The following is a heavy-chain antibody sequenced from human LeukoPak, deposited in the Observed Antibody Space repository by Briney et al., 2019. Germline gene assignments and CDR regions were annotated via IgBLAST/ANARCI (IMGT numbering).Heavy chain of an antibody. CDR3: ARHEGEVLWSRK. CDR1: GDSTSSHY. CDR2: IHYSGST. D-gene: IGHD2-21*01. V-gene: IGHV4-59*08. Sequence: SETLSLTCTVSGDSTSSHYWSWIRQSPGKGLEWLGFIHYSGSTNYNPSLKSRVTISVDTSKNQFSLKLSSVTAADTAVYYCARHEGEVLWSRKWGQGTLVTVSS. J-gene: IGHJ4*02.